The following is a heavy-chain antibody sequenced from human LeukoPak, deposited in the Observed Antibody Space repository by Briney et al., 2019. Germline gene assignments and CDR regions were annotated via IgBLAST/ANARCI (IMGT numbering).Heavy chain of an antibody. D-gene: IGHD3-3*02. CDR3: ARQRYISQPFDY. V-gene: IGHV5-51*01. J-gene: IGHJ4*02. Sequence: GESLKISFKGSGYRFTNYWIGWVRQMPGKGREGMGIIYPGDSDTTYSPSFKGQVTISADKSIATAYLQWNSLKASDTAIYYCARQRYISQPFDYWGRGTQVTVSS. CDR2: IYPGDSDT. CDR1: GYRFTNYW.